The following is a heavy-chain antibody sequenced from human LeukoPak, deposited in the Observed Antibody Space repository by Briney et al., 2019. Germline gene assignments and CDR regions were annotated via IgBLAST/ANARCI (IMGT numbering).Heavy chain of an antibody. CDR2: TNHSGST. J-gene: IGHJ5*02. CDR1: GGSFSGYY. Sequence: SETLSLTCAVYGGSFSGYYWSWIRQPPGKGLEWIGETNHSGSTNYNPSLKSRVTISVDTSKNQFSLKLSSVTAADTAVYYCASYQLLISWFDPWGQGTLVTVSS. CDR3: ASYQLLISWFDP. D-gene: IGHD2-2*01. V-gene: IGHV4-34*01.